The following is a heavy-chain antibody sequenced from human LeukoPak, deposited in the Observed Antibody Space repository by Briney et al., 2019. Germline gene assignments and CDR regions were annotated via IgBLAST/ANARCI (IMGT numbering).Heavy chain of an antibody. Sequence: PSESLSLTCTVSGGSISDYYWNWIWQPPGKGPEWIGDISYSGSTNYNPSLKSRVTISLDTPKNQFSLKLSSVTAADTAVYYCARGNRDCSGGSCYVNWFDPWGQGTLVTVSS. D-gene: IGHD2-15*01. V-gene: IGHV4-59*01. J-gene: IGHJ5*02. CDR3: ARGNRDCSGGSCYVNWFDP. CDR1: GGSISDYY. CDR2: ISYSGST.